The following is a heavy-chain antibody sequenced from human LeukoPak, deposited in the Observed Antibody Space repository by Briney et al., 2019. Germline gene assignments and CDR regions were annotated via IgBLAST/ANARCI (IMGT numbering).Heavy chain of an antibody. Sequence: GGSLRLSCAASEFTFSSYGMHWVRQAPGKGLEWVAVIWYDGSNKYYADSVKGRFTISRDNSKNTLYLQMNSLRAEDTAVYYCATLDYGDYGGVDDAFDIWGQGTMVTVSS. CDR3: ATLDYGDYGGVDDAFDI. D-gene: IGHD4-17*01. J-gene: IGHJ3*02. CDR1: EFTFSSYG. V-gene: IGHV3-33*01. CDR2: IWYDGSNK.